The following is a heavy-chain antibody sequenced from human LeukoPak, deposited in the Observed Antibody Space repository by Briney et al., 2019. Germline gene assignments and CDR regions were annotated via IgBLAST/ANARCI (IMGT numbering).Heavy chain of an antibody. CDR3: ARHNYGDYRAVQYVDC. CDR2: IYPGDSDT. V-gene: IGHV5-51*01. D-gene: IGHD4-17*01. J-gene: IGHJ4*02. CDR1: GYIFTSYW. Sequence: GESLKISCKGSGYIFTSYWIGWVRQMPGKGLEWMGIIYPGDSDTRYSPSFEGQVTISADKSISTAYLQWSSLKASDTAMYYCARHNYGDYRAVQYVDCWGQGTLVTVSS.